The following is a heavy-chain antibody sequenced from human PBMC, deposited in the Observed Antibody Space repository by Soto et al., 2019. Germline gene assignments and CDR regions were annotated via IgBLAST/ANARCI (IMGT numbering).Heavy chain of an antibody. J-gene: IGHJ4*02. CDR3: ARSAYYDILTGYQYFDY. D-gene: IGHD3-9*01. CDR2: IYYSGST. Sequence: SDTLSLTCTVSGGSISSGGYYWSWIRQHPGKGLEWTGYIYYSGSTYYNPSLKSRATISVDTSKNQFSLKLSSVTAADTAVYYCARSAYYDILTGYQYFDYWGQGTLVTVSS. V-gene: IGHV4-31*03. CDR1: GGSISSGGYY.